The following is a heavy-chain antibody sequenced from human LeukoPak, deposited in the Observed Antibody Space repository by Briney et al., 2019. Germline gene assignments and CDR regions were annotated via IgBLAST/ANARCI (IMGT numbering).Heavy chain of an antibody. V-gene: IGHV3-64D*08. Sequence: PGGSLRLSCSASGFTFSNYAMHWVRQAPGKGMEHVSVISSKGTTTYYADSVKGRFTISRDNSKNSLYLQMSNLKAEDTAMYYCVKSAADYNSGWYGDYWGQGTLVTVSS. D-gene: IGHD6-19*01. CDR3: VKSAADYNSGWYGDY. CDR1: GFTFSNYA. J-gene: IGHJ4*02. CDR2: ISSKGTTT.